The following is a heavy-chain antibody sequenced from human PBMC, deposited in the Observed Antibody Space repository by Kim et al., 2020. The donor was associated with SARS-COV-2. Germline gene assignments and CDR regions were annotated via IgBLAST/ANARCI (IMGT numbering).Heavy chain of an antibody. V-gene: IGHV1-3*04. CDR3: ARGSGVQDAYGI. D-gene: IGHD3-10*01. Sequence: ASVKVSCKASGYTFSRYAMHWVRQAPGQRLEWMGWINTGNGNTKSSQKLQGRVTITKDTSASTAYMEVSSLRSEDSAVYFCARGSGVQDAYGIWGQGTRV. J-gene: IGHJ3*02. CDR2: INTGNGNT. CDR1: GYTFSRYA.